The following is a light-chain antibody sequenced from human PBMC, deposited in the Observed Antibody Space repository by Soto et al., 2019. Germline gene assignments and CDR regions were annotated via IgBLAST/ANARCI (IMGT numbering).Light chain of an antibody. CDR3: EQFNSYRLT. CDR1: QGLSSA. Sequence: AIPLTQSASSLSASVGDKVTITCRPSQGLSSALAWYQQKPGKAPKLLIYDASSLESGFPSGVSGSVSGTDFALTITSPQPEDLADYYCEQFNSYRLTCGNGTRLEV. J-gene: IGKJ5*01. CDR2: DAS. V-gene: IGKV1-13*02.